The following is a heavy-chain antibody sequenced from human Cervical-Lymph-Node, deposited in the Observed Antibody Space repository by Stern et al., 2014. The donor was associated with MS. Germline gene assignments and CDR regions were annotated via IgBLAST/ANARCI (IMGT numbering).Heavy chain of an antibody. Sequence: VQLVQSGAEVKKPGASVSVSCMASGYTFTDYYVHWVRQAPGQGLEWMGWINPKTGATHSAQRFQGRVTITRDTSTTTVYMELNRLRSDDTALYYCAKSRATFDWLLHNCFDPWGQGTLVTVSS. D-gene: IGHD3-9*01. CDR1: GYTFTDYY. J-gene: IGHJ5*02. CDR2: INPKTGAT. CDR3: AKSRATFDWLLHNCFDP. V-gene: IGHV1-2*02.